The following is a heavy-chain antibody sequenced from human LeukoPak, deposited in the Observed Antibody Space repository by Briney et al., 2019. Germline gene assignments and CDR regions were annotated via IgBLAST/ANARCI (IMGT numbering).Heavy chain of an antibody. D-gene: IGHD3-22*01. V-gene: IGHV1-2*02. CDR3: ARVPTYYDSSGYYSTDAFDI. CDR2: INPNSGGT. J-gene: IGHJ3*02. Sequence: GASVKVSCKASGYTFTGYYMHWVRQAPGQGLEWMGWINPNSGGTNYAQKFQGRVTMTRDTSISTAYMELSRLRSDDTAVYYCARVPTYYDSSGYYSTDAFDIWGQGTMVTVSS. CDR1: GYTFTGYY.